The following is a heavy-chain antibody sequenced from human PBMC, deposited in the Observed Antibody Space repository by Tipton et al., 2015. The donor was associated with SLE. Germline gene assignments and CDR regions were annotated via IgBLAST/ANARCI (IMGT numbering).Heavy chain of an antibody. CDR2: IDHSGRT. Sequence: TLSLTCAVYGGSFSGYYWSWIRQPSGRGLEWIGEIDHSGRTNYKSSLKSRVTISVDTSKNQFSLKLSPVTAADPAVYYCARGIGAIDIWGQGTMVTVSP. V-gene: IGHV4-34*01. J-gene: IGHJ3*02. CDR3: ARGIGAIDI. CDR1: GGSFSGYY.